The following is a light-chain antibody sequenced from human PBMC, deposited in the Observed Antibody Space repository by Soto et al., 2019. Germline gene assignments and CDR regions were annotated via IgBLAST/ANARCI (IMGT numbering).Light chain of an antibody. CDR2: DAS. Sequence: IQLTQSPSSLSASVGDRVTITCRASQTIRSWLAWYQQKPGKAPKLLIYDASSLESGVPSRFSGSGSGTEFTLTISSLQPDDFATYYCQQYNSYLYTFGQGTKVDI. V-gene: IGKV1-5*01. J-gene: IGKJ2*01. CDR1: QTIRSW. CDR3: QQYNSYLYT.